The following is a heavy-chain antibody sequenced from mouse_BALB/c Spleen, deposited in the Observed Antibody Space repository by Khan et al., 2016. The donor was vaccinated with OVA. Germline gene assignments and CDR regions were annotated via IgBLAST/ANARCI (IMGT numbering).Heavy chain of an antibody. CDR1: GYSITSNYA. D-gene: IGHD1-1*01. CDR3: ARKNYYGYAVDY. J-gene: IGHJ4*01. V-gene: IGHV3-2*02. Sequence: EVQLQESGPGLVKPSQSLSLTCTVTGYSITSNYAWNWIRQFPGNKLEWMGYISYSGSTNYNPYLKSRISITRDTSKNQFFLQLNSVTTEDTATYYCARKNYYGYAVDYWGQGTSVTVSS. CDR2: ISYSGST.